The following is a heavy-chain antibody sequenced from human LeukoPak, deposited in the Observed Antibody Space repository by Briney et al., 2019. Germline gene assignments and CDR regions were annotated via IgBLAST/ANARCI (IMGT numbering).Heavy chain of an antibody. CDR3: ASHSPTSYYYMDV. CDR1: GGSIRSSSHY. CDR2: MYSSGSA. J-gene: IGHJ6*03. V-gene: IGHV4-39*01. Sequence: PSETLSLTCTVSGGSIRSSSHYWGWIRQPPGEGLEWIGSMYSSGSAYYNPSLKGRVTISVDTSKNRFSLRLSSVTAADTAVYYCASHSPTSYYYMDVWGRGTTVSISS.